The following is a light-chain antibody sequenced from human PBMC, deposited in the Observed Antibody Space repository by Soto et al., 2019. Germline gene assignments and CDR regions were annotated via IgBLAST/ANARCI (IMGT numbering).Light chain of an antibody. CDR3: QTWGTGIRV. CDR2: LNSDGSH. V-gene: IGLV4-69*01. CDR1: SGHSNYA. J-gene: IGLJ2*01. Sequence: QLVLTQSPSASASLGASVKLTCALSSGHSNYAIAWHQQQPEKGPRFLMRLNSDGSHNKGDGIPDRFSGSSSGAERYLTISRLQSEDEGDYYCQTWGTGIRVFGGGTKLTVL.